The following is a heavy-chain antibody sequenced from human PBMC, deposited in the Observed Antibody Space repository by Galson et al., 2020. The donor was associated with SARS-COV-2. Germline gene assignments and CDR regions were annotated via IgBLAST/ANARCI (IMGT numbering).Heavy chain of an antibody. CDR3: ARLKEYYDFWSGYGGLRPYYFDY. D-gene: IGHD3-3*01. V-gene: IGHV4-38-2*02. J-gene: IGHJ4*02. CDR1: GYSISSGYY. CDR2: IYHSGST. Sequence: SETLSLTCTVSGYSISSGYYWGWIRQPPGKGLEWIGSIYHSGSTYYNPSLKSRVTISVDTSKNQFSLKLSSVTAADTAVYYCARLKEYYDFWSGYGGLRPYYFDYWGQGTLVTVSS.